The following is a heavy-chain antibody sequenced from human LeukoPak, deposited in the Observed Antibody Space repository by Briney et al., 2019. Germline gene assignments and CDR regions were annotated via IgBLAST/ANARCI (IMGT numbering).Heavy chain of an antibody. D-gene: IGHD5-18*01. CDR3: ARLGYSYDFDY. J-gene: IGHJ4*02. CDR1: GYTFTDYY. V-gene: IGHV1-2*02. CDR2: INPSNGDT. Sequence: ASVKVSCKTSGYTFTDYYMHWVRQAPGQGLEWMGWINPSNGDTIYAQKFQGRVTMTRDTSIITAYMELSSLRAEDTAVYYCARLGYSYDFDYWGQGTLVTVSS.